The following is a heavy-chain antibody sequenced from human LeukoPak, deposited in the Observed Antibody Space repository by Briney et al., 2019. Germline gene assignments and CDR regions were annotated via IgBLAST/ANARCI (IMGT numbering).Heavy chain of an antibody. D-gene: IGHD6-19*01. CDR3: ARGGSSGWYVDV. CDR1: GFTFDDYG. V-gene: IGHV3-21*01. CDR2: ISTSSDYI. Sequence: GGSLRLSCAASGFTFDDYGMSWVRQAPGKGLEWVSSISTSSDYIYYADSVKGRFTISRDNTKNSLYLQMKSLRVEDTAVYYCARGGSSGWYVDVWGKGTTVTVSS. J-gene: IGHJ6*04.